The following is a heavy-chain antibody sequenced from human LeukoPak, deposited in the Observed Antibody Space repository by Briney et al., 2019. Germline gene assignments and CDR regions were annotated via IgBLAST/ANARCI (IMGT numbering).Heavy chain of an antibody. CDR2: INHSGGT. V-gene: IGHV4-39*07. J-gene: IGHJ4*02. CDR1: GGSISSSSYY. D-gene: IGHD3-10*01. Sequence: SETLSLTCTVSGGSISSSSYYWSWIRQPPGKGLEWIGEINHSGGTNYNPSLKSRVTISVDTSKNQFSLKLSSVTAADTAVYYCARGLLWFGESKPYYFDYWGQGTLVTVSS. CDR3: ARGLLWFGESKPYYFDY.